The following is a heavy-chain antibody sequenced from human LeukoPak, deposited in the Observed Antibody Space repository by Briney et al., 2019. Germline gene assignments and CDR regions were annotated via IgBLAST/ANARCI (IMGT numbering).Heavy chain of an antibody. V-gene: IGHV3-66*01. CDR2: LYHGCSI. CDR3: PSIRFGELTY. D-gene: IGHD3-10*01. J-gene: IGHJ4*02. CDR1: GVIGGSNY. Sequence: GESLRLSCFGSGVIGGSNYMTWARQAPGKGLEWVSILYHGCSIYYADSVKGRFSISSDASKNSCYFPINSLKFGETALYYFPSIRFGELTYWGQGTLVTGSS.